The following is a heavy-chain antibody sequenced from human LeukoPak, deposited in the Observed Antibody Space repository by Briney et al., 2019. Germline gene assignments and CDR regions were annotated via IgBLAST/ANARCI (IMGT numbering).Heavy chain of an antibody. Sequence: SETLSLTCTVSGGSVGSGSYYWSWIRQSPGKGLEWVGYILYSDITNYNPSLKSRVTMSVDTSKNQFSLRLTSVTAADTAVYYCAAMAVNWFDPWGQGTLVIVSS. CDR3: AAMAVNWFDP. CDR2: ILYSDIT. D-gene: IGHD5-18*01. CDR1: GGSVGSGSYY. J-gene: IGHJ5*02. V-gene: IGHV4-61*01.